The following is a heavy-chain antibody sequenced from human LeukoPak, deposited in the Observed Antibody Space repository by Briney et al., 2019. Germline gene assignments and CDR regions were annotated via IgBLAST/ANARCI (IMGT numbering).Heavy chain of an antibody. Sequence: PSETLSLTCTVSGGSISSSSYYWGWIRQPPGKGLEWIGSIYYSGSTYYNPSLKSRVTISVDTSKNQFSLKLSSVTAADTAVYYCARGAVAGNTWFDPWGQGTLVTVSS. V-gene: IGHV4-39*07. CDR1: GGSISSSSYY. J-gene: IGHJ5*02. D-gene: IGHD6-19*01. CDR2: IYYSGST. CDR3: ARGAVAGNTWFDP.